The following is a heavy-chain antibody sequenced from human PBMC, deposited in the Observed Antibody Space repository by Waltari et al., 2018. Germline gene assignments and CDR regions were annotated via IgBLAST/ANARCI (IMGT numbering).Heavy chain of an antibody. V-gene: IGHV3-23*04. CDR2: INHRGEIT. CDR1: GFSFSTND. Sequence: EVQLVESGGALVQPGGSLRLSCVASGFSFSTNDMGRARQAPGKGLEWVSAINHRGEITYYADSVKGRFTISRDNSRNTLNLQMDSLRVEDTAVYHCTKRYCDRDRCYGLDNWGQGTLVTVSS. D-gene: IGHD2-15*01. CDR3: TKRYCDRDRCYGLDN. J-gene: IGHJ4*02.